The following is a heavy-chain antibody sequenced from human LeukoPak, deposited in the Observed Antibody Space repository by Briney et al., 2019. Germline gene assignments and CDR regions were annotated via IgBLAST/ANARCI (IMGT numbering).Heavy chain of an antibody. D-gene: IGHD3-10*01. Sequence: PGGSLRLSCAASGFTLSNYNMNWVRQAPGKGLEWVSSISSSSSYIYYADSVKGRFTISRDNAKNSLYLQMNSLRAEDTAVYYCASSELGYNYHYMDVWGKGTTVTTSS. V-gene: IGHV3-21*01. CDR1: GFTLSNYN. CDR2: ISSSSSYI. CDR3: ASSELGYNYHYMDV. J-gene: IGHJ6*03.